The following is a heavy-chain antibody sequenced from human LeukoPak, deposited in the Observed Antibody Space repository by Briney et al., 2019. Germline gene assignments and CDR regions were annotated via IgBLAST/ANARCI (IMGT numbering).Heavy chain of an antibody. CDR3: ARRYSGSLCAFDI. V-gene: IGHV3-11*04. J-gene: IGHJ3*02. D-gene: IGHD1-26*01. CDR1: GFTFSDYY. CDR2: ISNSGSRS. Sequence: GGSLRLSCAASGFTFSDYYMSWIRKAPGKGLEWVSYISNSGSRSYYADSVKGRFTISRDNAKNSLYLQMNGLRVEDTAVYYCARRYSGSLCAFDIWGQGTMVTVSS.